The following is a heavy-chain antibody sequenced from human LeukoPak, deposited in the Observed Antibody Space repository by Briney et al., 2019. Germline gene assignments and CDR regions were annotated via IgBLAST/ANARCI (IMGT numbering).Heavy chain of an antibody. D-gene: IGHD3-10*01. J-gene: IGHJ4*02. CDR1: GLTFSSYG. V-gene: IGHV3-7*01. Sequence: PGRSLRLSCEGSGLTFSSYGMHWVRQAPGKGLERVAKINPDGSEKYYVDSVKGRFTISRDNTKNSVYVQMNSLRADDTAVYFCAKEEWFRFDIWGQGTSVTVSS. CDR2: INPDGSEK. CDR3: AKEEWFRFDI.